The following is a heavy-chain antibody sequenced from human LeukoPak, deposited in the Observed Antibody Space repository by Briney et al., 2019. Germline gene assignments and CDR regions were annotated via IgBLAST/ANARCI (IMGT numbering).Heavy chain of an antibody. Sequence: SVKVSCKASGGTFSSYAISWVRQAPGQGLEWMGRIIPILGIANYAQKFQGRVTITADKSTSTAYMELSSLRSEDTAVYYCARDRVDTAMVMRYFQHWGQGTLVTVSS. J-gene: IGHJ1*01. CDR2: IIPILGIA. CDR1: GGTFSSYA. CDR3: ARDRVDTAMVMRYFQH. V-gene: IGHV1-69*04. D-gene: IGHD5-18*01.